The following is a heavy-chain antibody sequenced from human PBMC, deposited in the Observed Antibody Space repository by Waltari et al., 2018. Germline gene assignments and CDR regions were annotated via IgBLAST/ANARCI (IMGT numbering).Heavy chain of an antibody. CDR2: INTSRGTI. CDR1: GYTFTNYF. CDR3: ARKTEVDV. V-gene: IGHV1-46*01. Sequence: QVQLVQSGAEVKKPGAPVKISCKPSGYTFTNYFIHWVRKAPGQGLEWMGVINTSRGTITYAQHFQGRLTLTRDTAAHTVYMELSSLKSEDTALYFCARKTEVDVWGQGTMVTVSS. J-gene: IGHJ3*01.